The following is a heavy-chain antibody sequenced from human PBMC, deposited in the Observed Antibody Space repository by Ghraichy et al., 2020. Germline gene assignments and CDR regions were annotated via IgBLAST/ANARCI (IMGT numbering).Heavy chain of an antibody. CDR1: GFSLSTSGVG. CDR3: AHLYGDYYAFDI. Sequence: SGPTLVKPTQTLTLTCTFSGFSLSTSGVGVGWIRQPPGKALEWLALIYWDDDKRYSPSLKSRLTITKDISKNQVVLTMTNMDPVDTATYYCAHLYGDYYAFDIWGQGTMVTVSS. J-gene: IGHJ3*02. CDR2: IYWDDDK. D-gene: IGHD4-17*01. V-gene: IGHV2-5*02.